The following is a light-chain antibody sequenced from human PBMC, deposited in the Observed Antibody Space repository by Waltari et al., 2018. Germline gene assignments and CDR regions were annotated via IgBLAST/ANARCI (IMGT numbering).Light chain of an antibody. Sequence: DIQMTQSPSSLSASVGDRVTITCRASQGIGNDLGWYQQKPGKAPKRLIYSASSLQSGVPSRFSGSGSGTEFSLTISSLQPEDIATYYCPQDSFYPHTFGQGTKVEIK. CDR3: PQDSFYPHT. J-gene: IGKJ2*01. CDR2: SAS. V-gene: IGKV1-17*01. CDR1: QGIGND.